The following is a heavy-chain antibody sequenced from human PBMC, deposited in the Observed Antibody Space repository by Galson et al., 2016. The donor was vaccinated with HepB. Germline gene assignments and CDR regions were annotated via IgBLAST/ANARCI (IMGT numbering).Heavy chain of an antibody. CDR2: INPSAGLT. Sequence: SVKVSCKASGYPFTRYYIHWVRQAPGQGLEWMGIINPSAGLTTYAQKLQGRVTLTRDTSTNTVHMELSRLRSEDMAAYYCVRGGEDGGNSEDGIDFWGQGTLVTVSS. CDR3: VRGGEDGGNSEDGIDF. V-gene: IGHV1-46*04. D-gene: IGHD4-23*01. J-gene: IGHJ4*02. CDR1: GYPFTRYY.